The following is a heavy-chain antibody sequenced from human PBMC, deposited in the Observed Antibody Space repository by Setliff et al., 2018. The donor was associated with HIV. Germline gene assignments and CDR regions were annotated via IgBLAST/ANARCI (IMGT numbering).Heavy chain of an antibody. D-gene: IGHD3-22*01. CDR3: ARVDYHDYNGYIDF. V-gene: IGHV4-34*01. CDR1: GGSFSGHY. Sequence: SETLSLTCAVYGGSFSGHYWSWIRQPPGKGLEWIGEINHSGSTNYNPSLKSRVTISVDTSKNQFSLRAEDTAVYYCARVDYHDYNGYIDFWGQGTLVTVSS. CDR2: INHSGST. J-gene: IGHJ4*02.